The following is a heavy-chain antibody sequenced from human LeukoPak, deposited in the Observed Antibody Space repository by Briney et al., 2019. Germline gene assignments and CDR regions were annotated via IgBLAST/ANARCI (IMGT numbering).Heavy chain of an antibody. CDR1: GFTFSSYS. V-gene: IGHV3-48*01. CDR2: ISSSSGTV. CDR3: VRDHLYGFDY. Sequence: GGSLRLSCAAAGFTFSSYSFNWVRQAPGKGLEWISYISSSSGTVWYADSVKGRFTISIDKAKNSLYLQMDSLRAEDTAVFYCVRDHLYGFDYWGQGTLVTVSS. D-gene: IGHD4-17*01. J-gene: IGHJ4*02.